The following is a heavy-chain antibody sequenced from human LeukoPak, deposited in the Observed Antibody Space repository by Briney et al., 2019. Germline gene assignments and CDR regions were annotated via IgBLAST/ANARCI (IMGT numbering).Heavy chain of an antibody. Sequence: SQTLSLTCTVSGGSVSSGGYFWSWIRQHPGKGLEWIGYIYSSGSTYYNPSLKSRLTISVDTSKNQFSLKVSSVTAADTAVYYCATGPTYSSVDYWDQGTLVTVSS. V-gene: IGHV4-31*03. CDR2: IYSSGST. CDR1: GGSVSSGGYF. J-gene: IGHJ4*02. CDR3: ATGPTYSSVDY. D-gene: IGHD6-19*01.